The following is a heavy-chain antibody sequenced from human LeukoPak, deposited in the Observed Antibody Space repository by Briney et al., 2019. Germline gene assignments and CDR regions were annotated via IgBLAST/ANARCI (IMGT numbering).Heavy chain of an antibody. CDR2: ISSRSSSA. Sequence: GGSLRLSCAASGFTFSSYSFNWVRQAPGKGLEWVSKISSRSSSAYYADSVKGRFTISRDNAKDSLYLQMNSLRAEDTAVYYCARVLRDGSGNYYNGYAFDIWGQGTMVTVSS. CDR1: GFTFSSYS. V-gene: IGHV3-48*04. J-gene: IGHJ3*02. D-gene: IGHD3-10*01. CDR3: ARVLRDGSGNYYNGYAFDI.